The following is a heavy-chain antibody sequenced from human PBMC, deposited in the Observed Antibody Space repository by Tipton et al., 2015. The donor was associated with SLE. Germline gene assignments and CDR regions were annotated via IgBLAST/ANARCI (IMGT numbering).Heavy chain of an antibody. V-gene: IGHV3-23*01. CDR3: ARDGVTSVTADY. D-gene: IGHD4-11*01. Sequence: SLRLSCTASGFTFSNYAMSWVRQAPGKGLEWVSAVSHTDGATWYADSVKGRLTISRDNSKNTLYLQMNSLRAEDTAMYYCARDGVTSVTADYWGQGTLVTVSS. CDR2: VSHTDGAT. J-gene: IGHJ4*02. CDR1: GFTFSNYA.